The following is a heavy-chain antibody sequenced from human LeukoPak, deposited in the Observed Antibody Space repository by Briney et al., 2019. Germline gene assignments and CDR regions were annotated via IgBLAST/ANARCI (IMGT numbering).Heavy chain of an antibody. Sequence: TGGSLRLSCAASGFTFSSYGMHWVRQAPGKGLEWVAVISYDGSNKYYVDSVQGRFTISRDNSKNTLYLQMNSLRPEDTAVYYCARDWGVDFWGQGTLVTVSS. CDR1: GFTFSSYG. CDR2: ISYDGSNK. V-gene: IGHV3-30*03. J-gene: IGHJ4*02. D-gene: IGHD3-10*01. CDR3: ARDWGVDF.